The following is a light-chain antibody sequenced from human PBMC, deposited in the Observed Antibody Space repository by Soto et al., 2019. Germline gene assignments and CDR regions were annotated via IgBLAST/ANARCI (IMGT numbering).Light chain of an antibody. V-gene: IGLV2-14*03. CDR2: DVG. Sequence: QSALTQPASVSGSPGQSITISCSGTSIDVGGTDHVSWYLQHPGEAPKLIIYDVGNRPSGVSNRFSGSKADNTATLTVSGLQAEDEADHYCSSYTSFSTYVFGTGTKLTVL. CDR1: SIDVGGTDH. J-gene: IGLJ1*01. CDR3: SSYTSFSTYV.